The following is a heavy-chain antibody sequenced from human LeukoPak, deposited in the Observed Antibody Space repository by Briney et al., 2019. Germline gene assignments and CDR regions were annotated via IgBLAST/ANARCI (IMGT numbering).Heavy chain of an antibody. J-gene: IGHJ4*02. CDR2: ISGSGGST. D-gene: IGHD3-9*01. CDR3: AKSGDILTGYALDY. V-gene: IGHV3-23*01. Sequence: PGGSLRLSCAASGFTFSSYAMSWVRQAPGKGLEWVSAISGSGGSTYYADSVKGRFTISRDNSKNTLYLQMNSLRAEDTAVYYCAKSGDILTGYALDYWGQGTLVTVSS. CDR1: GFTFSSYA.